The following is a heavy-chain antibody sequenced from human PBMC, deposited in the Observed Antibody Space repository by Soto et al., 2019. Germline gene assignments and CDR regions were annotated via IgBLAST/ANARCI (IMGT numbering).Heavy chain of an antibody. Sequence: LRVCCAGPGFTFSSSGMNCVRQAPGKGLEWVSSISSSSSYIYYADSVKGRFTISRDNAKNSLYLQMNSLRAEDTAVYYCARDKRSHTSAFDIWGQGTMVTVSS. D-gene: IGHD1-26*01. CDR1: GFTFSSSG. CDR2: ISSSSSYI. V-gene: IGHV3-21*01. J-gene: IGHJ3*02. CDR3: ARDKRSHTSAFDI.